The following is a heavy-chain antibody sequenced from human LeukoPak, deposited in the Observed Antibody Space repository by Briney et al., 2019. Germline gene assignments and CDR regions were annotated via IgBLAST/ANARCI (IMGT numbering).Heavy chain of an antibody. CDR2: IKQDGGET. D-gene: IGHD6-13*01. Sequence: GGSLRLSCVASGFTFGNHGMSWVRQAPGKGLEWVADIKQDGGETYYADFVRGRFTISRDNSKNTLYLQMNSLKTEDTAVYYCTTVSAGSSWYDLYYYYYYMDVWGKGTTVTVSS. CDR1: GFTFGNHG. J-gene: IGHJ6*03. CDR3: TTVSAGSSWYDLYYYYYYMDV. V-gene: IGHV3-7*03.